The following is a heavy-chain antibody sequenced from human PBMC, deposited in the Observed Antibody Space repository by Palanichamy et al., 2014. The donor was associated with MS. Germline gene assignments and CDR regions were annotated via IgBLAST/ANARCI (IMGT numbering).Heavy chain of an antibody. Sequence: PRLVKASQTLSLKCSVSGVSISRAGYYWNWVRQHPGKGLEWIGYIYHSGNAYYNPSLKSRLSMSVDTSGNHFSLNLRSVTAADTAIYYCARTGKSPSNWYFDLWGRGALVTVSS. J-gene: IGHJ2*01. CDR3: ARTGKSPSNWYFDL. CDR2: IYHSGNA. V-gene: IGHV4-31*02. CDR1: GVSISRAGYY.